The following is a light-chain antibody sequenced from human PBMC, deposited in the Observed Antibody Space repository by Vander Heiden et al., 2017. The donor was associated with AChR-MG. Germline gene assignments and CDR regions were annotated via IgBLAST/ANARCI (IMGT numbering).Light chain of an antibody. CDR2: AAS. CDR3: QQSDSTPLT. J-gene: IGKJ4*01. CDR1: QNIDNY. V-gene: IGKV1-39*01. Sequence: DIQMTQSPSSLSASVGDRVTITCRASQNIDNYLNWYQQKPGKAPNLLIYAASSLQSGVPSRFSGSGSGTDFTLTISRLQPEDFATYYCQQSDSTPLTFGGGTKVEIK.